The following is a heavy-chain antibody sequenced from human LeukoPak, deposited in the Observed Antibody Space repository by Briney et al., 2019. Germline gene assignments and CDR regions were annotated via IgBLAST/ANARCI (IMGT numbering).Heavy chain of an antibody. D-gene: IGHD5-18*01. CDR3: ARGRGVVDTSLTPFDY. CDR1: GGTFSSYA. CDR2: IIPIFGTA. V-gene: IGHV1-69*13. Sequence: ASVKVSCKASGGTFSSYAISWVRQAPGQGLEWMGGIIPIFGTANYAQKFQGRVTITADESTSTAYMELSSLRSEDTAVYYCARGRGVVDTSLTPFDYWGQGTLVTVSS. J-gene: IGHJ4*02.